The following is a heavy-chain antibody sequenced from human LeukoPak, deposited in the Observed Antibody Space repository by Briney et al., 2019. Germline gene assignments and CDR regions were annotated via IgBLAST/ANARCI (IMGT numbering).Heavy chain of an antibody. J-gene: IGHJ4*02. CDR3: AKDSTRSSAGADY. D-gene: IGHD6-25*01. CDR1: GFTFSSYG. CDR2: IRYDGSNK. Sequence: PGGSLRLSCAASGFTFSSYGMHWVRQAPGKGLEWVAFIRYDGSNKYYADSVKGRFTISRDNSKNTLYLQMNSLRAEDTAVYYCAKDSTRSSAGADYWGQGTLVTVSS. V-gene: IGHV3-30*02.